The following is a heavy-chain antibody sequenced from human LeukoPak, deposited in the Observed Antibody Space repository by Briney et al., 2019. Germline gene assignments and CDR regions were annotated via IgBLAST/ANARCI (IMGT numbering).Heavy chain of an antibody. CDR2: IIPISGTA. Sequence: SVKVSCKASGGTFSSYAISWVRQAPGQGLEWMGGIIPISGTANYAQKFQGRVTITADKSTSTAYMELSSLRSEDTAVYYCARVAGYCSGGSCNSDYWGQGTLVTVSS. J-gene: IGHJ4*02. CDR3: ARVAGYCSGGSCNSDY. CDR1: GGTFSSYA. D-gene: IGHD2-15*01. V-gene: IGHV1-69*06.